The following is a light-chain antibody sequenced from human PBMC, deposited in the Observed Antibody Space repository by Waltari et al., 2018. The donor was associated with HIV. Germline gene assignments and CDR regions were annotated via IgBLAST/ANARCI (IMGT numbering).Light chain of an antibody. J-gene: IGLJ2*01. Sequence: QSVLTQPPSASGTPGQRVTISCSGSSSNIGSNYVYWYQQLPGTAPKLLIYRNNQRPSGGPDRFSGSKSGTSASLAISGLRSEDEADYYCAAWDGSLSVVVFGGGTKLTVL. V-gene: IGLV1-47*01. CDR1: SSNIGSNY. CDR2: RNN. CDR3: AAWDGSLSVVV.